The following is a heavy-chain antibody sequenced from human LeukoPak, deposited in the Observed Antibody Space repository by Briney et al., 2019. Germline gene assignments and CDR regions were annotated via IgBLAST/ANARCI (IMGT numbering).Heavy chain of an antibody. CDR1: GYTFTSYD. CDR2: MNPNSGNT. Sequence: ASVKVSCKASGYTFTSYDINWVRQATGQGLEWMGWMNPNSGNTGYAQKFQGRVTMTRDTSISTAYMELSRLRSDDTAVYYCARIPAYYYDSSGYYYLDYWGQGTLVTVSS. V-gene: IGHV1-8*01. CDR3: ARIPAYYYDSSGYYYLDY. D-gene: IGHD3-22*01. J-gene: IGHJ4*02.